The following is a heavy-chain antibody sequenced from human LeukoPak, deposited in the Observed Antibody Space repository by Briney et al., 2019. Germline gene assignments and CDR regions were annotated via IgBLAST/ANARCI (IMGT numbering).Heavy chain of an antibody. D-gene: IGHD3-16*02. CDR2: IIPIFGTA. J-gene: IGHJ4*02. V-gene: IGHV1-69*06. CDR1: GYTFTSYD. CDR3: ATGKSYDYVWGSYPSYYFDY. Sequence: SVKVSCKASGYTFTSYDINWVRQAPGQGLEWMGGIIPIFGTANYAQKFQGRVTITADKSTSTAYMELSSLRSEDTAVYYCATGKSYDYVWGSYPSYYFDYWGQGTLVTVSS.